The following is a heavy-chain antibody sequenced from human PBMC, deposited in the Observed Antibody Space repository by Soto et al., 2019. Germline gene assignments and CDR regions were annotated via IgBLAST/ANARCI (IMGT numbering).Heavy chain of an antibody. V-gene: IGHV4-59*01. Sequence: QVQLQESGPALVKPSETLSLVCTVSGGSFSSSYWSWIRQTPGKGLEWMGYIYKSGNTNYNPSLKSRLTMSIDPSQNQFSLNLRSVTPADTAIYYCAKERGSIWGQGLLVTVSS. D-gene: IGHD1-26*01. CDR1: GGSFSSSY. J-gene: IGHJ4*02. CDR2: IYKSGNT. CDR3: AKERGSI.